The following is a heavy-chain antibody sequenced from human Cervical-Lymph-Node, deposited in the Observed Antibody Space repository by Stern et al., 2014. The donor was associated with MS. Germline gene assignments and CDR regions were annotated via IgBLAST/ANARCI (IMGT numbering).Heavy chain of an antibody. CDR1: GFTFSSYA. J-gene: IGHJ6*02. CDR2: ISYDGNNK. D-gene: IGHD6-25*01. V-gene: IGHV3-30*04. Sequence: QVQLVQSGGGVVQPGRSLRLSCAASGFTFSSYAMHWVRQAPGKGLEWVASISYDGNNKLYADSVKGRFTISRDNSKNTLYLQMNSLRSEATAVYYCARERSGAYYYGMDVWGQGTTVTVSS. CDR3: ARERSGAYYYGMDV.